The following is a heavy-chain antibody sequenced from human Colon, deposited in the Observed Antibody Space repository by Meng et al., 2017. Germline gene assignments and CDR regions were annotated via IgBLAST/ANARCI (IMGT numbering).Heavy chain of an antibody. D-gene: IGHD1-26*01. Sequence: QVHVKESGPGLLRPSETLSLTCTVSGASVSSGNHYWSWIRQPPGKGLEYIAYVDYSGSTHYNPSLKSRVTMSVDTSKKQLSLKLSSVTAADTAAYYCAGGPWEFDYWGQGTLVTVSS. V-gene: IGHV4-61*01. CDR2: VDYSGST. CDR1: GASVSSGNHY. CDR3: AGGPWEFDY. J-gene: IGHJ4*02.